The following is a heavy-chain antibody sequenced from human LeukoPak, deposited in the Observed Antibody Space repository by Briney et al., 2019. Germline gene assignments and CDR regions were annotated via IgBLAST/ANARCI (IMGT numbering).Heavy chain of an antibody. Sequence: SVKVSCKASGGTFSSYAISWVRQAPGQGLEWMGRIIPILGIANYAQKFQGRVTITADKSTSTAYMELSSLRAEDTAVYYCARGAYGDYVAGHWGQGILVTVSS. D-gene: IGHD4-17*01. V-gene: IGHV1-69*04. CDR3: ARGAYGDYVAGH. CDR2: IIPILGIA. J-gene: IGHJ4*02. CDR1: GGTFSSYA.